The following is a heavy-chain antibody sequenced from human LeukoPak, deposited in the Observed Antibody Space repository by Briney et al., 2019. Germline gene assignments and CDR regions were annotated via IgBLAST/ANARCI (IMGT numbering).Heavy chain of an antibody. D-gene: IGHD6-13*01. J-gene: IGHJ4*02. CDR1: GFTLSDYY. V-gene: IGHV3-11*01. Sequence: PGGSLRLSCAASGFTLSDYYMSWIRQAPGKGLEWVSYISSSGSTIYYADSVKGRFTISRDNAKNSLYLQMNSLRAEDTAVYYCAREGSSSWYGTLFDYWGQGTLVTVSS. CDR2: ISSSGSTI. CDR3: AREGSSSWYGTLFDY.